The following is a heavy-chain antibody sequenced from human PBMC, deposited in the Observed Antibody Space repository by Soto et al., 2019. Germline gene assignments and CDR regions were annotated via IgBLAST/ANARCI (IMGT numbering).Heavy chain of an antibody. Sequence: EVQLLESGGGLVQPGGSLRLSCAASGFTFSSYAMSWVRQAPGKGLEWVSAISGSGGSTYYADSVKGRITIYRDNSKNTLYLQMNSLRAEDTAVYYCARRVAIISQLGYWGQGTLVTVSA. CDR3: ARRVAIISQLGY. CDR2: ISGSGGST. CDR1: GFTFSSYA. D-gene: IGHD3-3*01. J-gene: IGHJ4*02. V-gene: IGHV3-23*01.